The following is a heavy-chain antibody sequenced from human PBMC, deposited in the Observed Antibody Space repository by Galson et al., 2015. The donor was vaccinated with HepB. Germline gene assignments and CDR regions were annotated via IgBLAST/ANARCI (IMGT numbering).Heavy chain of an antibody. D-gene: IGHD3-3*01. J-gene: IGHJ5*02. CDR2: IYPGDSDT. V-gene: IGHV5-51*01. CDR3: ARRSSYDFWSGSWVDWFDP. Sequence: QSGAEVKKPGESLKISCTGSGSSFPSYWIGWVRQMPGKGLEWMGVIYPGDSDTRYSPSFQGQVTISADKSISTAYLQWSSLKASDTAMYYCARRSSYDFWSGSWVDWFDPWGQGALVTVSS. CDR1: GSSFPSYW.